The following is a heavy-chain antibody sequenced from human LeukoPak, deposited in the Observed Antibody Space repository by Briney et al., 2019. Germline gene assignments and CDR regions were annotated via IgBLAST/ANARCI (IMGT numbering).Heavy chain of an antibody. J-gene: IGHJ4*02. D-gene: IGHD5-12*01. V-gene: IGHV3-48*01. CDR2: ISSNGDII. Sequence: PGGSLRLSCAASGFTFSTYNFNWVRQAPGKGLEWVSYISSNGDIIYYADSVKGRFTISRDNAKNSLYLQMNSLRVEDTAVYYCARDGWLRGQGTLVTVSS. CDR1: GFTFSTYN. CDR3: ARDGWL.